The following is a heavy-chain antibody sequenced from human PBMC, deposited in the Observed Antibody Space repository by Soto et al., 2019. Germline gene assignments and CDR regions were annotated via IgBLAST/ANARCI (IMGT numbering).Heavy chain of an antibody. CDR2: IYGGGST. J-gene: IGHJ4*02. Sequence: EVQLVESGGGLVQPGGSLRLSCAASGFTVSHNYMSWVRQAPGKGLEWVSVIYGGGSTSYSDYVQGRFTISRDNSKNMVYLQMNSLRVEDKGVYYCASGAGSAIFDYWGQGTLVTVSS. V-gene: IGHV3-66*01. D-gene: IGHD6-19*01. CDR1: GFTVSHNY. CDR3: ASGAGSAIFDY.